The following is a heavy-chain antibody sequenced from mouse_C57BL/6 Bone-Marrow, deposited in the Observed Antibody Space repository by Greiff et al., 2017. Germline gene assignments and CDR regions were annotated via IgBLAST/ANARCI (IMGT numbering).Heavy chain of an antibody. V-gene: IGHV1-64*01. D-gene: IGHD1-1*01. Sequence: VQLQQPGAELVKPGASVKLSCKASGYTFTSYWMHWVKQRPGQGLEWIGMIHPNSGSTNYNEKFKSKATLTVDKSSSTAYMQLSSLTSEDSAVFYCSRRCYGSGYIDYWGQGTTLTVSS. CDR2: IHPNSGST. CDR1: GYTFTSYW. CDR3: SRRCYGSGYIDY. J-gene: IGHJ2*01.